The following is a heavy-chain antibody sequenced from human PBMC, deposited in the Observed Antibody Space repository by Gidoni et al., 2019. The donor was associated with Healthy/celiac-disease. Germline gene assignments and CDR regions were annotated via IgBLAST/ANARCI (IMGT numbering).Heavy chain of an antibody. CDR3: ARGGGLTVATDFDY. Sequence: MSWVRQAPGKGLEWVANIKLEGSEKYYVDSVKGRFTISRDNAKNSLFRQMNSLRAESTAVYYCARGGGLTVATDFDYWGQGTLVTVSS. V-gene: IGHV3-7*04. J-gene: IGHJ4*02. D-gene: IGHD5-12*01. CDR2: IKLEGSEK.